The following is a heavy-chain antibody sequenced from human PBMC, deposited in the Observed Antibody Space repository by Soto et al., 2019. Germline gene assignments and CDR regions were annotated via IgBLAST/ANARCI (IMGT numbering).Heavy chain of an antibody. J-gene: IGHJ4*02. Sequence: ASVKVSCKASGYTFTSYSIHWVRQAPGQGLEWMGIVNPSGGNTNYAQDFQGRVTMTTDTSTSTVYMELSSLRSEDTAVYYCARSVVAGNSDYWGQGTLVTVPQ. D-gene: IGHD6-19*01. CDR3: ARSVVAGNSDY. V-gene: IGHV1-46*03. CDR1: GYTFTSYS. CDR2: VNPSGGNT.